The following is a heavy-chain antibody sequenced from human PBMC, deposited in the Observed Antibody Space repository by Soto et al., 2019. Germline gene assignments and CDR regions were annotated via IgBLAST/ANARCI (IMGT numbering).Heavy chain of an antibody. CDR2: INHSGTT. Sequence: SETLSLTCAVAGGSISSGGYSWSWIRPPPGKGLEWIGYINHSGTTYYDPSLKIRVSISVDRSKNQFSLKLSSVTAADTAVYYCATGADYYGSGSQFDNWGQGTLVTVSS. D-gene: IGHD3-10*01. V-gene: IGHV4-30-2*01. CDR1: GGSISSGGYS. J-gene: IGHJ4*02. CDR3: ATGADYYGSGSQFDN.